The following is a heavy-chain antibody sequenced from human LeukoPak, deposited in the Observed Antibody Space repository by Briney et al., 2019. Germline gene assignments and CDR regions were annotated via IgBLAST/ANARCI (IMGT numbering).Heavy chain of an antibody. CDR2: IYYSGGT. CDR3: ARQLERRRPFDY. J-gene: IGHJ4*02. V-gene: IGHV4-39*01. Sequence: SETLSLTCTVSGGSISSSSYYWGWIRQPPGKGLEWIGSIYYSGGTYYNPSLKSRVTISVDTSKNQFSLKLSSVTAADTAVYYCARQLERRRPFDYWGQGTLVTVSS. CDR1: GGSISSSSYY. D-gene: IGHD1-1*01.